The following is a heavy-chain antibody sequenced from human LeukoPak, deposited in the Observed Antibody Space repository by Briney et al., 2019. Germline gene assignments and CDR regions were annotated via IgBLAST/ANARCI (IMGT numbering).Heavy chain of an antibody. Sequence: PGGSLRLSCAASGFTFSSYAMSWVRQAPGKGLEWVSAISGSGGSTYYADSVKGRFTISRDNSKNTLYLQMNSLRAEDTAVYYCAKDRLGGTGYYVFGAFDIWGQGTMVTVSS. D-gene: IGHD1-26*01. J-gene: IGHJ3*02. CDR2: ISGSGGST. CDR3: AKDRLGGTGYYVFGAFDI. CDR1: GFTFSSYA. V-gene: IGHV3-23*01.